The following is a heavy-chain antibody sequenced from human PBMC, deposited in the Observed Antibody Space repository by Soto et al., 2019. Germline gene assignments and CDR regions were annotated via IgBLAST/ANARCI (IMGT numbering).Heavy chain of an antibody. Sequence: GGSLRLSCAASGFTFSNYWMSWVRQAPGKGLEWVANIKQDGGEKYNVDSVKGRFTISRDNAKNSLFLQMNSLRAEDTAVYYCARHADYVSMDVWGNGPTVTVSS. CDR2: IKQDGGEK. CDR3: ARHADYVSMDV. J-gene: IGHJ6*03. V-gene: IGHV3-7*01. CDR1: GFTFSNYW. D-gene: IGHD3-16*01.